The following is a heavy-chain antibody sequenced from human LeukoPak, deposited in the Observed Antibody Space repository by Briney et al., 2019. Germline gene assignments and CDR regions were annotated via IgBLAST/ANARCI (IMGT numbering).Heavy chain of an antibody. CDR2: IHYTGST. V-gene: IGHV4-59*12. CDR3: AKGLLWFGELLAFDI. J-gene: IGHJ3*02. CDR1: GGSISSYY. D-gene: IGHD3-10*01. Sequence: PSETLSLTCTVSGGSISSYYWSWIRQSPGKGLECIGYIHYTGSTNYNPSLKSRVTMSVDTSKNQFSLKLSSVTAADTAVYYCAKGLLWFGELLAFDIWGQGTMVTVSS.